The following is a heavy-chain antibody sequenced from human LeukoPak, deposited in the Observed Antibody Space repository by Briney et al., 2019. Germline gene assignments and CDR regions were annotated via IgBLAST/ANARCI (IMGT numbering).Heavy chain of an antibody. CDR1: GGSLSNYY. D-gene: IGHD4-17*01. CDR3: ARGDYGDYVV. V-gene: IGHV4-59*10. CDR2: VYSTGST. J-gene: IGHJ4*02. Sequence: SETLSLTCAVYGGSLSNYYWSWIRQPAGKGLEWIGRVYSTGSTNYNPSLKSRVTISVDTSKNQFSLKVSSVTAADTAVYYCARGDYGDYVVWGQGTLVTVSS.